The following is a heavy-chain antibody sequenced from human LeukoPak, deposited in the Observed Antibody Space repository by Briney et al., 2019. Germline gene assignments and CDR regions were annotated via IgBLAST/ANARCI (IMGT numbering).Heavy chain of an antibody. CDR1: RFTVSSNY. D-gene: IGHD3-10*01. CDR2: IYSGGST. CDR3: ARVRWFGELYFDY. J-gene: IGHJ4*02. V-gene: IGHV3-66*01. Sequence: GGSLRLSCAASRFTVSSNYMSWVRQAPGKGLEWVSVIYSGGSTYYADSVKGRFTISRDNSKNTLYLQMNSLRAEDTAVYYCARVRWFGELYFDYWGQGTLVTVSS.